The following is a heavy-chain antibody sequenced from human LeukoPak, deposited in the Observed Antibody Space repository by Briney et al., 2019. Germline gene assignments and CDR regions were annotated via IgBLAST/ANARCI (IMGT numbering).Heavy chain of an antibody. V-gene: IGHV1-2*02. Sequence: GASVKVSCKASGYTFTDYYIHWVRQAPGQGLEWMGWINPHSGGANYAQKFQGRVTMTRDTSISTAYMEVTRLRSDDTAVYYCARVGIAIGGWFDPWGQGTLVTVSS. J-gene: IGHJ5*02. CDR1: GYTFTDYY. CDR2: INPHSGGA. CDR3: ARVGIAIGGWFDP. D-gene: IGHD2/OR15-2a*01.